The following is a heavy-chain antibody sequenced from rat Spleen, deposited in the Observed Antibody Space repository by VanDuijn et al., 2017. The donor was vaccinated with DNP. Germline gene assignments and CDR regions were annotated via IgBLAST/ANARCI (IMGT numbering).Heavy chain of an antibody. CDR2: ITSGVGST. CDR3: ARGGSYFGDWFGY. V-gene: IGHV5-31*01. D-gene: IGHD4-3*01. CDR1: GFTFSYYW. Sequence: EVQLVESGGDLVQPGRSLKLSCVASGFTFSYYWMTWIRQVPGKGLEWIASITSGVGSTSYPDSVKGRFTVSRNNAKSTLYLQMDSLRSEDTATYYCARGGSYFGDWFGYWGQGNLVTVSS. J-gene: IGHJ3*01.